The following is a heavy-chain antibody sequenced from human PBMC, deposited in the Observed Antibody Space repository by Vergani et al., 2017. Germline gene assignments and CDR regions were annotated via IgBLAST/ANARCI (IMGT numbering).Heavy chain of an antibody. CDR3: ARGGDIASRMRDYYYYCYMDV. V-gene: IGHV1-69*01. CDR2: IIPIFGTA. Sequence: QVQLVQSGAEVKKPGSSVKVSCKASGGTFSSYAISWVRQAPGQGLEWMGGIIPIFGTANYAQTFQGRVTITADESTSTAYMELSSLRSEDTAVYYCARGGDIASRMRDYYYYCYMDVWGKGTTVTVSS. D-gene: IGHD6-6*01. CDR1: GGTFSSYA. J-gene: IGHJ6*03.